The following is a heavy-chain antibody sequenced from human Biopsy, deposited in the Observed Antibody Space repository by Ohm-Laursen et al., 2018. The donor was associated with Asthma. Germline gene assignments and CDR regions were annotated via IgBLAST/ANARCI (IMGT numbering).Heavy chain of an antibody. V-gene: IGHV1-69*13. CDR1: GDSFSNYA. CDR3: VTSGGDYGYFGLDV. CDR2: IIPIFDTP. J-gene: IGHJ6*02. Sequence: SVKVSCKASGDSFSNYAISWVRQAPGQGLEWMGGIIPIFDTPNYAQKFQGRVTITADESTTTAYMELSSLRSEDTAVYYCVTSGGDYGYFGLDVWGQGTTVTVSS. D-gene: IGHD4-17*01.